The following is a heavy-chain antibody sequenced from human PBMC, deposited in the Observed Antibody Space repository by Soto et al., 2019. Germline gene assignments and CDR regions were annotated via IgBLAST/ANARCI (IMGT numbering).Heavy chain of an antibody. V-gene: IGHV3-64*01. J-gene: IGHJ4*02. D-gene: IGHD3-3*01. Sequence: GGSLRLSCAASGFTFSSYAMPWVRQAPGKGLEYVSAISSNGGSTYYANSVKGRFTISRDNSKNTLYLQMGSLRAEDMAVYYCARGTSDYDFWSGPVDDYWGQGTLVTVSS. CDR3: ARGTSDYDFWSGPVDDY. CDR1: GFTFSSYA. CDR2: ISSNGGST.